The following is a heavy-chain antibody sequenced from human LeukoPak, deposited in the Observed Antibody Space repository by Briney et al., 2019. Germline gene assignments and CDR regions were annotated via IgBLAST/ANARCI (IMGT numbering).Heavy chain of an antibody. D-gene: IGHD6-6*01. CDR2: INYDGST. CDR1: GGSISRHY. J-gene: IGHJ4*02. CDR3: ARSYSSSSPFDY. V-gene: IGHV4-59*11. Sequence: SETLSLTCTVSGGSISRHYWHWIRQPPGKGLEWIGYINYDGSTNYSPSLKSRVTVSIDSSKNQFSLKLSSVTAADTAVYYCARSYSSSSPFDYWGQGTLVTVSS.